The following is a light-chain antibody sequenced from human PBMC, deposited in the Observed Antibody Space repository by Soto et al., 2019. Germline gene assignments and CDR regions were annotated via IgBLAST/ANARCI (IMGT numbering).Light chain of an antibody. J-gene: IGLJ1*01. CDR2: EVS. Sequence: QSVLTQPASVSGSPGPSITISCTGTSSDVGGYNYVSWYQQYPGKAPKLMIYEVSNRPSGVSNRFSGSKSGNTASLTSSGLQAEDEADYYCSSYPSSSTRYVFGTGTKVTVL. CDR3: SSYPSSSTRYV. CDR1: SSDVGGYNY. V-gene: IGLV2-14*01.